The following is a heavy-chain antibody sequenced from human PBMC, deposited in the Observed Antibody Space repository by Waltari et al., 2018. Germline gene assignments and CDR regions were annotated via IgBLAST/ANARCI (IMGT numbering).Heavy chain of an antibody. CDR1: GFTFSSYW. J-gene: IGHJ6*02. Sequence: EVQLVESGGGLVQPGGSLRLSCAASGFTFSSYWMSWVRQAPGKGLEWVANIKQDGSEKYYVDAVKGRFTISRDNAKNSLYLQMNSLRAEDTAVYYCARDKGLLWFGELPYYYYYGMDVWGQGTTVTVSS. CDR2: IKQDGSEK. V-gene: IGHV3-7*04. CDR3: ARDKGLLWFGELPYYYYYGMDV. D-gene: IGHD3-10*01.